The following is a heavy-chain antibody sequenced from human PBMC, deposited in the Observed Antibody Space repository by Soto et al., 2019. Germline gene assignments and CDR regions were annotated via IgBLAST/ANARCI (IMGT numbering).Heavy chain of an antibody. V-gene: IGHV4-30-4*01. J-gene: IGHJ4*02. CDR2: IHSSGSI. CDR1: GGSISSDDYY. Sequence: PSETLSLTCTVSGGSISSDDYYWSWIRQAPGRGLEWIGYIHSSGSIYYNPSLKSRATMSIDTAGNQFSLKVSSVTVADTAVYYCARDLDGLHDDTSGPFPRPGWGQGNQVTVSS. D-gene: IGHD3-22*01. CDR3: ARDLDGLHDDTSGPFPRPG.